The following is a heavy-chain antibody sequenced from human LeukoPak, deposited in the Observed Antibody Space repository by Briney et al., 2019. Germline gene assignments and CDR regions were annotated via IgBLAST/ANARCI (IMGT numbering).Heavy chain of an antibody. CDR2: MYSNGDT. V-gene: IGHV3-66*01. CDR3: ARDRGGYSYYPLDY. CDR1: GFTVSANY. Sequence: GGSLRLSCVASGFTVSANYMTWVRQAPGKGLEWVSLMYSNGDTYYAESVKGRFTLSRDTSKNTLYLHMNSLRVEDTALYYCARDRGGYSYYPLDYWGQGILVTVSS. D-gene: IGHD3-22*01. J-gene: IGHJ4*02.